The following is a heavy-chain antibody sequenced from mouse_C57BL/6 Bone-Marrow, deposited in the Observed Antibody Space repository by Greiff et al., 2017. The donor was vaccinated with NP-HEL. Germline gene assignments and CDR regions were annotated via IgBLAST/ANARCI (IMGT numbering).Heavy chain of an antibody. J-gene: IGHJ2*01. Sequence: DVMLVESGEGLVKPGGSLKLSCAASGFTFSSYAMSWVRQTPEKRLEWVAYISSGGDYIYYADTVKGRFTISRDNARNTLYLQMSSLKSEDTAMYYCTRAPHYYGSSFFDYWGQGTTLTVSS. V-gene: IGHV5-9-1*02. CDR3: TRAPHYYGSSFFDY. D-gene: IGHD1-1*01. CDR2: ISSGGDYI. CDR1: GFTFSSYA.